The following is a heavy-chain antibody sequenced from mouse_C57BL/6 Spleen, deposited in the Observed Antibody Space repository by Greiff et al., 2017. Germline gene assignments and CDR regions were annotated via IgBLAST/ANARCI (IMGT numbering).Heavy chain of an antibody. CDR2: INPSNGGT. CDR3: ARAYYSNYVDY. V-gene: IGHV1-53*01. CDR1: GYTFTSYW. D-gene: IGHD2-5*01. Sequence: QVQLQQPGTELVKPGASVKLSCTASGYTFTSYWMHWVKQRPGQGLEWIGNINPSNGGTNYNEKFKSKATQTVDKSSSTAYLQLSSLTSEDSAVYYCARAYYSNYVDYWGQGTTLTVSS. J-gene: IGHJ2*01.